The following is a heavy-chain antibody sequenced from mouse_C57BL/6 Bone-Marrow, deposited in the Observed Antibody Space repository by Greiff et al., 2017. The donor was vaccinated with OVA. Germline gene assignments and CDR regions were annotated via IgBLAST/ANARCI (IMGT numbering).Heavy chain of an antibody. Sequence: EVKLQQSGPVLVKPGASVKMSCKASGYTFTDYYMNWVKQSHGKSLEWIGVINPYNGGTSYNQKFKGKATLTVDKSSSTAYMELNSLTSEDSAVYYCADYDYDGVFDYWGQGTTLTVSS. D-gene: IGHD2-4*01. CDR1: GYTFTDYY. CDR2: INPYNGGT. J-gene: IGHJ2*01. CDR3: ADYDYDGVFDY. V-gene: IGHV1-19*01.